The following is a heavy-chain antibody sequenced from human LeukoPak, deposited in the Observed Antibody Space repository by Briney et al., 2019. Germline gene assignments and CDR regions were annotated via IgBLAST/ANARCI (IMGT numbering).Heavy chain of an antibody. Sequence: SETLSLTCAVYGGSFSGYYWSWIRQPPGKGLEWIGEINLSASTNYNPSLKSRVTISVDTSKNQFSLKLSSVTASDTAVYYCARTYDSSGYYYAFDYWGQGTLVTVSS. CDR3: ARTYDSSGYYYAFDY. V-gene: IGHV4-34*01. D-gene: IGHD3-22*01. CDR2: INLSAST. CDR1: GGSFSGYY. J-gene: IGHJ4*02.